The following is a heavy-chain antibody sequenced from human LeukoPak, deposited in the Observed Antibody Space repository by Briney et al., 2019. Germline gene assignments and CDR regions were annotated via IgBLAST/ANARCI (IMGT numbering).Heavy chain of an antibody. CDR2: IYYSGST. Sequence: SETLSLTCTVSGGSISSSSYYWGWIRQPPGKGLEWIGSIYYSGSTYYNPSLKSRVTISVDTSKNQFSLKLSSVTAADTAVYYCARGREDFWSGYTSRYYMDVWGKGTTVTVSS. D-gene: IGHD3-3*01. J-gene: IGHJ6*03. CDR3: ARGREDFWSGYTSRYYMDV. V-gene: IGHV4-39*07. CDR1: GGSISSSSYY.